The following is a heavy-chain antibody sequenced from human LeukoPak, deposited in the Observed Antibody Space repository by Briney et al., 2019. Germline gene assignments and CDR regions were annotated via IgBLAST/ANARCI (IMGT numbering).Heavy chain of an antibody. D-gene: IGHD6-19*01. CDR3: ARGPIAVALGVFDC. CDR2: IYHSGST. V-gene: IGHV4-38-2*01. CDR1: GYSISSGYY. J-gene: IGHJ4*02. Sequence: SETLSLTCAVSGYSISSGYYWGWIRQPPWKGLEWIGSIYHSGSTYYNPSLKSRVTISVDTSKNQFSLKLSSVTAADTAVYYCARGPIAVALGVFDCWGQGTLVTVSS.